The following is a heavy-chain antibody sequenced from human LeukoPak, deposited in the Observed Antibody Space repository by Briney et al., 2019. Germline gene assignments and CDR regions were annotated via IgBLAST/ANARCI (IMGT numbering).Heavy chain of an antibody. V-gene: IGHV1-46*01. CDR2: ISPSGGST. CDR1: GYTFTSNY. J-gene: IGHJ4*02. D-gene: IGHD3-22*01. CDR3: AREGAYDSSGYYRDY. Sequence: GAAVKVSCKAFGYTFTSNYMHWVRQAPGQGPEWMGVISPSGGSTTYAQKFQGRVTLTRDMSTSTDYMELSSLRSEDTAVYYCAREGAYDSSGYYRDYWGQGTLVTVSS.